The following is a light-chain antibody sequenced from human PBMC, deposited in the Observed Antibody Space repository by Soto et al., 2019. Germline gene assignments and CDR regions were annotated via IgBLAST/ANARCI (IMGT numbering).Light chain of an antibody. J-gene: IGLJ1*01. CDR2: GNT. Sequence: QSVLTQPPSVSGAPGQRVTISCTGSSSNIGSTYDVQWYQQLPGTAPKLLIHGNTDRPSGVPDRFSGSKSGTSASLAITGLQADDEADYCCQSYDDSLSVHYVFGTGTKLTVL. CDR3: QSYDDSLSVHYV. CDR1: SSNIGSTYD. V-gene: IGLV1-40*01.